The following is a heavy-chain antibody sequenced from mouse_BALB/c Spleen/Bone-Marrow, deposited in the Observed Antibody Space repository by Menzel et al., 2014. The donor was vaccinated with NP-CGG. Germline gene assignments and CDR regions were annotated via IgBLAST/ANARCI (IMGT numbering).Heavy chain of an antibody. Sequence: QVQLQQPGAELVKPGASVKLSCKASGYTFTSYYTYWVKQRPGQGLEWFGEINPSNGGTNFNEKFKNKATLTVDKSSSTAYMQLSSLTSEDSAVYYCSRGRRDALDYWGQGTSVTVSS. CDR3: SRGRRDALDY. CDR2: INPSNGGT. V-gene: IGHV1S81*02. J-gene: IGHJ4*01. CDR1: GYTFTSYY.